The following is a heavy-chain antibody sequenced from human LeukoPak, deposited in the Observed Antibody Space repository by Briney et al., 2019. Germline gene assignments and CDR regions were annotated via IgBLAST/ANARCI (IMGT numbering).Heavy chain of an antibody. V-gene: IGHV1-2*02. Sequence: GASVKVSCKASGYTSTGYYMHWVRQAPGQGLEWMGWINPNSGGTNYAQKFQGRVTMTRDTSISTAYMELSRLRSDDTAVYYCARDSSSRKNNWFDPWGQGTLVTVSS. D-gene: IGHD6-13*01. CDR1: GYTSTGYY. CDR2: INPNSGGT. CDR3: ARDSSSRKNNWFDP. J-gene: IGHJ5*02.